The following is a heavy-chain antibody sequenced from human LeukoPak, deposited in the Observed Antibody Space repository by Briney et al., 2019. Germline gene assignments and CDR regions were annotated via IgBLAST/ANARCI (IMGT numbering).Heavy chain of an antibody. CDR3: ARLGGRDGYNYYFDH. D-gene: IGHD5-24*01. CDR1: GGSISSYY. CDR2: IYYSGST. Sequence: PSETLSLTCSVSGGSISSYYWSWIRQPPGKGLEWIGYIYYSGSTNYNPSLKSRVTISVDTSTNQFSLKLSSVTAADTAVYYCARLGGRDGYNYYFDHWGQGTLVTVSS. J-gene: IGHJ4*02. V-gene: IGHV4-59*08.